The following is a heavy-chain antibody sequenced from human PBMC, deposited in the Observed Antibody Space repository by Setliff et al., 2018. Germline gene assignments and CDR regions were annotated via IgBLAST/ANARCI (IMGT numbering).Heavy chain of an antibody. V-gene: IGHV4-34*01. CDR2: INHSGST. D-gene: IGHD2-21*01. CDR1: GGSFSGYY. CDR3: ARVVLAGDFDY. Sequence: SETLSLTCAVYGGSFSGYYWSWIRQPPGKGLEWIGEINHSGSTNYNPSLKSRVTISVDTSKNQFSLKLSSVTAADTAVYYCARVVLAGDFDYWGQGTLVTVSS. J-gene: IGHJ4*02.